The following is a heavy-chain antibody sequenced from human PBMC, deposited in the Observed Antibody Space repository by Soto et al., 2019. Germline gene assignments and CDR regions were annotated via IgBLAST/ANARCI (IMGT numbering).Heavy chain of an antibody. CDR2: IYYSGTT. J-gene: IGHJ5*02. V-gene: IGHV4-61*01. Sequence: SETLSLTCTVSGGSVNSATYYWSWIRQPPGKGLEWIGYIYYSGTTKYNPSLKSRVTISVDTSKNQFSLNLSSVTAADTAIYYCARVPDRWGQGTLVTVSS. CDR3: ARVPDR. D-gene: IGHD2-2*01. CDR1: GGSVNSATYY.